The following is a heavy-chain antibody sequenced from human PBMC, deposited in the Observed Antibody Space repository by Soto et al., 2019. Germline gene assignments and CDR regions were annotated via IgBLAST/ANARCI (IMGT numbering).Heavy chain of an antibody. Sequence: EVQLVQSGAEVKKPGESLKISCKGSGYTFTNYYIGWVRQLPGKGLERMGIIYPDDSTTRYGPSFQGQVTISVDKSIDTVFLQWGSLRASDTAMYYCARLRTSVTTDDAFDIWGPGTKVTVSS. V-gene: IGHV5-51*01. CDR2: IYPDDSTT. J-gene: IGHJ3*02. D-gene: IGHD4-17*01. CDR3: ARLRTSVTTDDAFDI. CDR1: GYTFTNYY.